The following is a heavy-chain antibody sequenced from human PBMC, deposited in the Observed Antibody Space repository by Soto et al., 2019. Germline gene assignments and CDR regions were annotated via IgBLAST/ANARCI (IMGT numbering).Heavy chain of an antibody. J-gene: IGHJ6*01. CDR1: GCSISSYY. V-gene: IGHV4-4*07. Sequence: XETLSLTCTVAGCSISSYYWSWIRQPAGKGLEWIGRIYTSGSTNYNPSLKSRVTMSADTSKNQFSLKLSSVTAADTAVYYCAECAYYYYYYGMDVWGQGAPVTVSS. D-gene: IGHD3-3*01. CDR2: IYTSGST. CDR3: AECAYYYYYYGMDV.